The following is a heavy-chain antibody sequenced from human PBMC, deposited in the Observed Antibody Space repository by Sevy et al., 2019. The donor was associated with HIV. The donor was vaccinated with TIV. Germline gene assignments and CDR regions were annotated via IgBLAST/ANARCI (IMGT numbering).Heavy chain of an antibody. Sequence: GGSLRLSCAASGFTSSDYSMNWVRQAPGKGLEWVSSIRRSSIQVTYADSVKGRFTVYTDSAKNLLYLQMNSLRAEDTAFYYCARTGSHGYDLWGQGTLVTVSS. V-gene: IGHV3-21*01. J-gene: IGHJ4*02. CDR1: GFTSSDYS. CDR2: IRRSSIQV. CDR3: ARTGSHGYDL. D-gene: IGHD5-18*01.